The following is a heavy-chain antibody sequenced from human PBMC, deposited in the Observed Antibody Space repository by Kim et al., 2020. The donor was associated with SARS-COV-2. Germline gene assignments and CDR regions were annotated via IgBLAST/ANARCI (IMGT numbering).Heavy chain of an antibody. Sequence: GGSLRLSCAASGFTFSTYSMTPVLHPPGKGLEWVSAISGSGGSTYYADSVKGRFTISRDNSKNTLYLQMNSLRAEDTAVYYCTFGGDSSSSQDYWGQGTLVTVSS. V-gene: IGHV3-23*01. J-gene: IGHJ4*02. CDR1: GFTFSTYS. D-gene: IGHD6-6*01. CDR3: TFGGDSSSSQDY. CDR2: ISGSGGST.